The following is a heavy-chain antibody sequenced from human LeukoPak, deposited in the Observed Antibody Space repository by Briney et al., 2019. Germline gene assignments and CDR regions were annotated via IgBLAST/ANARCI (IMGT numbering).Heavy chain of an antibody. CDR3: ASSYTPVSPNAFDI. CDR1: GGTFSSYA. V-gene: IGHV1-69*01. J-gene: IGHJ3*02. Sequence: SVKVSCKASGGTFSSYAISWVRQAPGQGLEWMRGIIPIFGTANYAQRFQGRVTITADESTSTAYMERSSLRSDDTAGDYCASSYTPVSPNAFDIWGQGTIVTVSS. D-gene: IGHD4-17*01. CDR2: IIPIFGTA.